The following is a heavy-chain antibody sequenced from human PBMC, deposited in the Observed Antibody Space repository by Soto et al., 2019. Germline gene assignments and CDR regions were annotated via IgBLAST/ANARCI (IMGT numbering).Heavy chain of an antibody. CDR1: GFTFSSYA. V-gene: IGHV3-23*01. CDR2: ISGGGGST. J-gene: IGHJ3*02. Sequence: EVQLLESGGGLVQPGGSLRLSCAASGFTFSSYATSWVRQAPGKGLEWVSAISGGGGSTYYADSVKGRFTISRDNSKNTLYLQMNSLRADDTAVYYCAKAPNSVLRSAFDIWGQGTMVTVSS. CDR3: AKAPNSVLRSAFDI.